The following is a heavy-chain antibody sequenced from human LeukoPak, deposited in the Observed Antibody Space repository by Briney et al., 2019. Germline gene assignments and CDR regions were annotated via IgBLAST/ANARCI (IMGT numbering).Heavy chain of an antibody. CDR1: GGTFNNSA. Sequence: SVKVSCKTSGGTFNNSAISWVRQALGQGLEGLGGIMPLFGTAGYAQKFQGRVTITKDESTRTVYLELTSLTSDDTAVYYCARDVHGDYGSGWFDPWGQGTLVSVSS. V-gene: IGHV1-69*05. J-gene: IGHJ5*02. CDR2: IMPLFGTA. D-gene: IGHD4-17*01. CDR3: ARDVHGDYGSGWFDP.